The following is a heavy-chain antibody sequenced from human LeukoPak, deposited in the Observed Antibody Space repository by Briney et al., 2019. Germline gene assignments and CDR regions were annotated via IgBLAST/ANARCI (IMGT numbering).Heavy chain of an antibody. D-gene: IGHD5-18*01. CDR3: ARHTRYSYGILYY. J-gene: IGHJ4*02. CDR2: IYYSGST. V-gene: IGHV4-39*01. CDR1: GGSISGSHYY. Sequence: SETLSLTCTVSGGSISGSHYYWGWIRQPPGKGLEWIGSIYYSGSTYYPSLKSRVTISVDTSKNQFSLKLSSVIAADTAVYYCARHTRYSYGILYYWGQGILVTVFS.